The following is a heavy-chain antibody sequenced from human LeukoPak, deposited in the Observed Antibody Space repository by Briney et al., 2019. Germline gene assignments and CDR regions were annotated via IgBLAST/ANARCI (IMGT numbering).Heavy chain of an antibody. V-gene: IGHV3-53*01. CDR2: IYSGGST. D-gene: IGHD6-6*01. Sequence: PGGSLRLSCAASGFTVSNNYMSWVRQAPGKGLEWVSVIYSGGSTYYADSVKGRFTISRDNSKNTLYLQMNSLRAEDTAVYYCAGDYATSIAETLEDWGQGTLVTVSS. CDR3: AGDYATSIAETLED. J-gene: IGHJ4*02. CDR1: GFTVSNNY.